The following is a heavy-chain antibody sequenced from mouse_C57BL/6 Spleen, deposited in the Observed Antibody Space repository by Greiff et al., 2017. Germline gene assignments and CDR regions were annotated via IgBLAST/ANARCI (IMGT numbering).Heavy chain of an antibody. J-gene: IGHJ2*01. D-gene: IGHD1-1*01. CDR1: GFTFSSYA. CDR3: ARDKVGSSLFDY. Sequence: EVKLVESGGGLVKPGGSLKLSCAASGFTFSSYAMSWVRQTPEKRLEWVATISDGGSYTYYPDNVKGRFTISRDNAKNNLYLQMSHLKSEDTAMYYCARDKVGSSLFDYWGQGTTLTVSS. CDR2: ISDGGSYT. V-gene: IGHV5-4*01.